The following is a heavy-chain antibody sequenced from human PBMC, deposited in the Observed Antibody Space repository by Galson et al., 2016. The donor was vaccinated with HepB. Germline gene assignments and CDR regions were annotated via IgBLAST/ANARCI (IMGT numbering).Heavy chain of an antibody. CDR1: GFTFSSHG. V-gene: IGHV3-33*01. J-gene: IGHJ4*02. Sequence: SLRLSCAASGFTFSSHGMHWVRQAPGKGLQWVGVIWYDGSNKYYEDSVKGRFTISRDNSKNTLYLQMNSLRAEDTAVYYCARDRLRDFDYWGQGTLVTVSS. D-gene: IGHD4-17*01. CDR3: ARDRLRDFDY. CDR2: IWYDGSNK.